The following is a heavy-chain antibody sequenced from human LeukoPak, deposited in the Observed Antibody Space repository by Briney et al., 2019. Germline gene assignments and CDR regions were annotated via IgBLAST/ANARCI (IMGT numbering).Heavy chain of an antibody. J-gene: IGHJ4*02. CDR1: GFTFSSHG. V-gene: IGHV3-48*04. D-gene: IGHD5-24*01. CDR3: ARDRDGYRNYFDY. CDR2: ISSSGRTI. Sequence: GGSLRLSCAASGFTFSSHGMSWVRQAPGKGLEWVSYISSSGRTIYYAASVKGRFTISRDNAKNSLYLQMNSLRAEDTAVYYCARDRDGYRNYFDYWGQGTLVTVSS.